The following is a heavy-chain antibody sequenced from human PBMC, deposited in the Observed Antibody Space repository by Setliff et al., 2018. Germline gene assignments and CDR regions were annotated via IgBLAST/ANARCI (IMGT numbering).Heavy chain of an antibody. D-gene: IGHD3-3*01. CDR2: INPNSGGT. CDR3: ARGRDFWSGYLVY. V-gene: IGHV1-2*04. CDR1: GYTFTSYG. Sequence: ASVKVSCKASGYTFTSYGISWVRQAPGQGLEWMGWINPNSGGTNYAQKFQGWVTMTRDTSISTAYMELSRLRSDDTAVYYCARGRDFWSGYLVYWGQGTLVTAPQ. J-gene: IGHJ4*02.